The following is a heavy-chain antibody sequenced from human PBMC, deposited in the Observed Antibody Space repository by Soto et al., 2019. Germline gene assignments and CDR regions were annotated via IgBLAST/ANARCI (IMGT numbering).Heavy chain of an antibody. D-gene: IGHD3-9*01. CDR3: ARDGKDYDILTGYYRGNWFDP. CDR1: GFTFSSDW. Sequence: QPGGSLRLSCAAYGFTFSSDWMHWVRQAPGKGLVWVSRINSDGSRTSYADSVKGRFTISRDNAKNTLYLQMNSLRAEDTAVYYCARDGKDYDILTGYYRGNWFDPWGQGTLVTVSS. J-gene: IGHJ5*02. CDR2: INSDGSRT. V-gene: IGHV3-74*01.